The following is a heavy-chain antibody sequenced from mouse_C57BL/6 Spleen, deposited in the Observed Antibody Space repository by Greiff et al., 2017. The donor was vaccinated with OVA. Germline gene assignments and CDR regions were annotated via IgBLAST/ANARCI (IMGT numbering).Heavy chain of an antibody. CDR2: IYPGSGST. CDR1: GYTFTSYW. CDR3: ARKDDGYPFYYAMDY. J-gene: IGHJ4*01. V-gene: IGHV1-55*01. D-gene: IGHD2-3*01. Sequence: QVQLQQPGAELVKPGASVKMSCTASGYTFTSYWITWVKQRPGQGLEWIGDIYPGSGSTNYNEKFKSKATLTVDTSSSTAYMQLSSLTSEDSAVYYCARKDDGYPFYYAMDYWGQGTSVTVSS.